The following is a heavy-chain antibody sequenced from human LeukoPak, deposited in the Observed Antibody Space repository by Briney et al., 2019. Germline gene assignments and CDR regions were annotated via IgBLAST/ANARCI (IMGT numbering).Heavy chain of an antibody. Sequence: PGGSLRLSCAASGFTVSSNYMSWVRQAPGKGLEWVSVIYSGGSTYYADSVKGRFTISRDNSKNTLYLQMNSLRAEDTAVYYCARVWCELTSCHDAFDIWGQGTMVTVSS. V-gene: IGHV3-53*01. CDR2: IYSGGST. J-gene: IGHJ3*02. CDR1: GFTVSSNY. D-gene: IGHD2-2*01. CDR3: ARVWCELTSCHDAFDI.